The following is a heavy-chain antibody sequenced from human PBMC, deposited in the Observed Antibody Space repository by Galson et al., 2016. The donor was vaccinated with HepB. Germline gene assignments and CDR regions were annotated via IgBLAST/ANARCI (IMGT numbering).Heavy chain of an antibody. CDR2: IYPDDSDT. J-gene: IGHJ4*02. D-gene: IGHD6-13*01. CDR1: GSTFTNYW. V-gene: IGHV5-51*01. Sequence: QSGAEVKKPGESLKISCEGSGSTFTNYWIAWVRQMPGKGLELMGIIYPDDSDTRYRPSFQGQVTISVDKSVNTAYLKWSSLKASDTAMYFCASSVAAAGTQDFDYWGQGTVVSVSS. CDR3: ASSVAAAGTQDFDY.